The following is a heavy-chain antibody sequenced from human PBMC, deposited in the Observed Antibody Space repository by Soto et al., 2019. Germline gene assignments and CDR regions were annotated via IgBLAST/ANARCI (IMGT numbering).Heavy chain of an antibody. V-gene: IGHV3-30*18. CDR3: ANLGVLVPAADEDDAFDI. D-gene: IGHD2-2*01. CDR2: ISYDGSNK. J-gene: IGHJ3*02. CDR1: GFTFSSYG. Sequence: PGGSLRLSCAASGFTFSSYGMHWVRQAPGKGLEWVAVISYDGSNKYYADSVKGRFTISRGNSKNTLYLQMNSLRAEDTAVYYCANLGVLVPAADEDDAFDIWGQGTMVTVSS.